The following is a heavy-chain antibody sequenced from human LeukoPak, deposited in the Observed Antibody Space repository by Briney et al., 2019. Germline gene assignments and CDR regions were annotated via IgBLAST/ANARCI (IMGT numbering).Heavy chain of an antibody. CDR1: GFTFGLYS. Sequence: GGSLRLSCAASGFTFGLYSMNWVRQAPGKGLEWVSSISSSSSYIYYADSVKGRFTISRDNAKNSLYLQMNSLRAEDTAVYYCARVGYYYDSSGYYQPQDFDYWGQGTLVTVSS. CDR2: ISSSSSYI. CDR3: ARVGYYYDSSGYYQPQDFDY. J-gene: IGHJ4*02. V-gene: IGHV3-21*01. D-gene: IGHD3-22*01.